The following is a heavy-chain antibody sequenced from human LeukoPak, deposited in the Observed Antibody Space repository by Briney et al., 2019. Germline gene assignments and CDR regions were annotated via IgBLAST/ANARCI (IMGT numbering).Heavy chain of an antibody. Sequence: PGGSLRLSCGASGFTFSSSAMHGVRQGPGKGLERVAYIAHHGNNKYYADSVKGRFTISRDNSKGSLYLQMNSLRADDTAVYYCAKDGSWSCTDWGQGTLVRVSS. CDR3: AKDGSWSCTD. D-gene: IGHD2-8*02. J-gene: IGHJ4*02. CDR2: IAHHGNNK. V-gene: IGHV3-30*02. CDR1: GFTFSSSA.